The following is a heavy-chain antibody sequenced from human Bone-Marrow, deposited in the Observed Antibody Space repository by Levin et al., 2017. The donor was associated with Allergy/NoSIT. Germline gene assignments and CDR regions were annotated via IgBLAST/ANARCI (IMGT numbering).Heavy chain of an antibody. CDR2: ISAYNGNT. Sequence: ASVKVSCKASGYTFTSYGISWVRQAPGQGLEWMGWISAYNGNTNYAQKLQGRVTMTTDTSTSTAYMELRSLRSDDTAVYYCARDDLFTYYYDSSGYSCDYWGQGTLVTVSS. D-gene: IGHD3-22*01. V-gene: IGHV1-18*01. CDR1: GYTFTSYG. J-gene: IGHJ4*02. CDR3: ARDDLFTYYYDSSGYSCDY.